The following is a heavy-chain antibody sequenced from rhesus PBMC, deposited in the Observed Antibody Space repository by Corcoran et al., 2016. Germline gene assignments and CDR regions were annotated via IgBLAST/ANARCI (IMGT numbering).Heavy chain of an antibody. CDR2: IKRKADGETA. Sequence: EVQLVESGAGLVQPGGSLRLSCAASGFTFSNSWMSWVRQAPGKGPEWVARIKRKADGETADYAASVKGRFTISRDDSKNTLYLQMNSLKTEDTAVYYCTTACTGSGCYTGGEYFEFWGQGALVTVSS. CDR3: TTACTGSGCYTGGEYFEF. CDR1: GFTFSNSW. D-gene: IGHD2-21*01. J-gene: IGHJ1*01. V-gene: IGHV3-30*02.